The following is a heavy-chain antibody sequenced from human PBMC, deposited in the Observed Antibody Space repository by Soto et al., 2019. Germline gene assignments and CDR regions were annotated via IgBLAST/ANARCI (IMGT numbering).Heavy chain of an antibody. Sequence: GGSLRLSCAASGFTFSNAWMSWVRQAPGKGLEWVSAISGSGGSTYYADSVKGRFTISRDNSKNTLYLQMNSLRAEDTAVYYCAGGYSGYDWHYYYYGMDVWGQGTTVTVSS. CDR2: ISGSGGST. V-gene: IGHV3-23*01. J-gene: IGHJ6*02. CDR3: AGGYSGYDWHYYYYGMDV. D-gene: IGHD5-12*01. CDR1: GFTFSNAW.